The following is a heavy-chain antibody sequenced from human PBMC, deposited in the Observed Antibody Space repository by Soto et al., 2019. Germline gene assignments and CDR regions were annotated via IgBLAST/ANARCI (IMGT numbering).Heavy chain of an antibody. V-gene: IGHV1-69*13. CDR1: GGTFSSYA. CDR2: FIPIFGTA. CDR3: ASRPPQGYYYYYGMDV. J-gene: IGHJ6*02. Sequence: SVKVSCKASGGTFSSYAISWVRQAPGQGLEWMGGFIPIFGTANYAQKFQGRVTITADESTSTAYMELSSLRSEDTAVYYCASRPPQGYYYYYGMDVWGQGTTVTVSS.